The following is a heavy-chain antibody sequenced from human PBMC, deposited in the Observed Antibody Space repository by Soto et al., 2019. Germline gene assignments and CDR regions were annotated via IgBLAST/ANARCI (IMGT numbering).Heavy chain of an antibody. D-gene: IGHD4-17*01. CDR3: ASLYGADPFDY. CDR1: GGSISSGGYS. CDR2: IYQSGST. J-gene: IGHJ4*02. V-gene: IGHV4-30-2*01. Sequence: QLQLQESGSGLVKPSQTLSLTCAVSGGSISSGGYSWSWIRQPPGKGLEWIGYIYQSGSTYYNPSLKSRVTISVDRSKNQFSLKLSSVTAADTAVYYCASLYGADPFDYWGQGTLVTVSS.